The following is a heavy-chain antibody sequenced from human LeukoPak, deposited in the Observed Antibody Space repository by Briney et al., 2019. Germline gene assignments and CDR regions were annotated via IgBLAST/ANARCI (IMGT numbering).Heavy chain of an antibody. J-gene: IGHJ5*02. CDR3: AKDLLTAITARPHH. Sequence: SETLSLTYAVSGGSITGHYWNWIRQTPGMRLEWIGYTSYSRTTIYNSYSKGRATMSIDTSKNQLYLNLTSVTATDTAVYYCAKDLLTAITARPHHWGQGTLVTVSS. CDR1: GGSITGHY. D-gene: IGHD1-7*01. CDR2: TSYSRTT. V-gene: IGHV4-59*11.